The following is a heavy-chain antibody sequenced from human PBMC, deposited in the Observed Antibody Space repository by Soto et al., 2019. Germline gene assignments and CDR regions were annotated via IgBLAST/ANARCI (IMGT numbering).Heavy chain of an antibody. CDR2: IIPIFGTA. J-gene: IGHJ6*02. Sequence: GASVKVSCKASGGTFSSYAISWVRRAPGQGLEWMGGIIPIFGTANYAQKFQGRVTITADESTSTAYMELSSLRSEDTAVYYCARDGVEGVITNGMDVWGQGTTVTVSS. CDR1: GGTFSSYA. CDR3: ARDGVEGVITNGMDV. V-gene: IGHV1-69*13. D-gene: IGHD3-10*01.